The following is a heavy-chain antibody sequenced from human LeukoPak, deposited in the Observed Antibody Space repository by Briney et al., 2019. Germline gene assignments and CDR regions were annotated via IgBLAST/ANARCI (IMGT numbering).Heavy chain of an antibody. J-gene: IGHJ4*02. V-gene: IGHV1-3*04. CDR1: GYIFTSYP. Sequence: ASVKVSCKASGYIFTSYPIHWVRQAPGQRLEWMGWINTGNGNTKYSQKFEGRVTVIRDTSATAAYMELSSLRSEDTAVYYCAREGFYGSGSSPTFYFDYWGQGTLVTVSS. CDR2: INTGNGNT. CDR3: AREGFYGSGSSPTFYFDY. D-gene: IGHD3-10*01.